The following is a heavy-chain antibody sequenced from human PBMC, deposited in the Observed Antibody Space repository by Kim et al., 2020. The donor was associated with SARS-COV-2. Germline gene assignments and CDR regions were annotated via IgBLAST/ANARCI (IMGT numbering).Heavy chain of an antibody. J-gene: IGHJ4*02. V-gene: IGHV3-74*01. CDR3: VFGSDGNCY. CDR2: TGT. D-gene: IGHD2-15*01. Sequence: TGTSKAGYEKGRFTISRNNNKNTRYLQMNSLRPEDTAVYYCVFGSDGNCYWGQGTLVTVSS.